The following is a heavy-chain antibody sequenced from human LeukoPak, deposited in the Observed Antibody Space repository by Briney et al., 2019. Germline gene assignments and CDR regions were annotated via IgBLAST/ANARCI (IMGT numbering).Heavy chain of an antibody. CDR3: ARDRISYDFWSGYPDY. CDR1: GFTFSSYA. D-gene: IGHD3-3*01. J-gene: IGHJ4*02. Sequence: GGSLRLSCAASGFTFSSYAMHWVREAPGKGLEWVAVISYDGSNKYYADSVKGRFTISRDNSKNTLYLQMNSLRAEDTAVYYCARDRISYDFWSGYPDYWGQGTLVTVSS. V-gene: IGHV3-30-3*01. CDR2: ISYDGSNK.